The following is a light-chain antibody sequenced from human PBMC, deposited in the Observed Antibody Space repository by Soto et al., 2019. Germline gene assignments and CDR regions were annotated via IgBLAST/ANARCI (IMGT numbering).Light chain of an antibody. CDR3: QQYGSSLFT. Sequence: EIVLTQSPGTLSLSPGERATLSCRASQSVSSKYLACYQQKPGQAPSVLIYGTSIRDSGVPERFSGGGSGTDFTLTITRLEPEDCAVYYCQQYGSSLFTFGPGTKVDFK. J-gene: IGKJ3*01. CDR2: GTS. CDR1: QSVSSKY. V-gene: IGKV3-20*01.